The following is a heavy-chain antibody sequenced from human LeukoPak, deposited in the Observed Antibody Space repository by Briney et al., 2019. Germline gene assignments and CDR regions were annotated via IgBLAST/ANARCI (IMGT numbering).Heavy chain of an antibody. V-gene: IGHV3-43D*03. J-gene: IGHJ4*02. CDR3: ARDSQDCSASTCYFDY. Sequence: GGSPRLSCAASGFTFDDYAMHWVRQSPGKGLQWVSFISWDSRSVYYADSVKGRFAISRDNNKKSVFLQMNSLTAEDTAFYYCARDSQDCSASTCYFDYWGQGTLVTVSA. CDR1: GFTFDDYA. CDR2: ISWDSRSV. D-gene: IGHD2-15*01.